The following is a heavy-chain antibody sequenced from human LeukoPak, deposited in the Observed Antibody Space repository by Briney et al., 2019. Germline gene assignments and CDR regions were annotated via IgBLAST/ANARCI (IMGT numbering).Heavy chain of an antibody. Sequence: GGSLRFSCAASGFTFSSYAMSWVRQAPGKGLEWVSAISGSGGSTYYADSVKGRFTISRDNSKNTLYLRMNSLRAEDTAVYYCAKEGDVVVPAAPSDYWGQGTLVTVSS. J-gene: IGHJ4*02. CDR2: ISGSGGST. CDR1: GFTFSSYA. D-gene: IGHD2-2*01. CDR3: AKEGDVVVPAAPSDY. V-gene: IGHV3-23*01.